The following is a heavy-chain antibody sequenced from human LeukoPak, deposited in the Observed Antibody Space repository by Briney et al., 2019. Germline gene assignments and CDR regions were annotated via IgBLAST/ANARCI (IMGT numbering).Heavy chain of an antibody. CDR2: ISGYNGNT. D-gene: IGHD3-10*01. J-gene: IGHJ6*02. CDR1: GYTFISYG. CDR3: ARELGGAGSYFFPYYGMDV. V-gene: IGHV1-18*01. Sequence: ASVKVSCKASGYTFISYGINWVRQAPGQGLEWMGWISGYNGNTNYAQNLQGRVTMTRDTSTSTAYMELRSLRSDDTAVHYCARELGGAGSYFFPYYGMDVWGQGTTVTVSS.